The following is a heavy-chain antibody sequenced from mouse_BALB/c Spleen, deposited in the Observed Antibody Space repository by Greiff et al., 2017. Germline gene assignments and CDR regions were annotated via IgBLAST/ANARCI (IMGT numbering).Heavy chain of an antibody. CDR2: ISYSGST. Sequence: EVQLQQSGPGLVKPSQSLSLTCTVTGYSITSDYAWNWIRQFPGNKLEWMGYISYSGSTSYNPSLKSRISITRDTSKNQFFLQLNSVTTEDTATYYCARPLTTANYYAMDYWGQGTSVTVSS. J-gene: IGHJ4*01. D-gene: IGHD1-2*01. V-gene: IGHV3-2*02. CDR3: ARPLTTANYYAMDY. CDR1: GYSITSDYA.